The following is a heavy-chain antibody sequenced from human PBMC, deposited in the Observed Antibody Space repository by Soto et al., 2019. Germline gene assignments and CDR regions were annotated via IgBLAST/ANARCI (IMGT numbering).Heavy chain of an antibody. D-gene: IGHD3-10*01. CDR3: AREKVNMIRGVSFYYYYGMDV. V-gene: IGHV3-53*01. J-gene: IGHJ6*02. CDR2: IYSGGST. CDR1: GFTVSSNY. Sequence: PGGSLRLSCAASGFTVSSNYMSWVRQAPGKGLEWVSVIYSGGSTYYADSVRGRFTISRDNSKNTLYLQMNSLRAEDTAVYYCAREKVNMIRGVSFYYYYGMDVWGQGTTVTVSS.